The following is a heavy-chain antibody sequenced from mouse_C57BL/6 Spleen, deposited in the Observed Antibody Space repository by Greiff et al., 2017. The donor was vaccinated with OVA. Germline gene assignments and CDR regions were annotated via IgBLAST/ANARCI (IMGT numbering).Heavy chain of an antibody. V-gene: IGHV1-26*01. Sequence: VQLQQSGPELVKPGASVKISCKASGYTFTDYYMNWVNQSHGKSLEWIGDINPNNGGTSYNQKFKGKATLTVDKSSSTAYMELRSLTSEDSAVYYCARGRFYFDYWGQGTTLTVSS. CDR1: GYTFTDYY. CDR2: INPNNGGT. J-gene: IGHJ2*01. CDR3: ARGRFYFDY.